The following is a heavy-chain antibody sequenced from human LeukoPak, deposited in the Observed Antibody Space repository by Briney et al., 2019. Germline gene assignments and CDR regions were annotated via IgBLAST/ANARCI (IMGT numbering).Heavy chain of an antibody. J-gene: IGHJ4*02. CDR3: ANTIVVVPAAILS. Sequence: GGSLRLSCAASGLTFSSYAMSWVRQPPGRGLEWVSAIRCSGDSTYHADSPKGRLTISRHNYKNTLYLQMSSLRAEDTAVYYCANTIVVVPAAILSWGQGTLVTVSS. V-gene: IGHV3-23*01. CDR1: GLTFSSYA. D-gene: IGHD2-2*01. CDR2: IRCSGDST.